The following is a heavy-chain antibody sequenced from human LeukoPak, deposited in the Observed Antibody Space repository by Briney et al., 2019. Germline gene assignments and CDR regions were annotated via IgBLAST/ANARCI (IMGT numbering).Heavy chain of an antibody. V-gene: IGHV4-39*06. J-gene: IGHJ5*02. CDR2: IYYSGST. Sequence: SETLSLTCTVSGGSISSSTYYWGWIRQPPGKGLEWIGSIYYSGSTYYSPSLKSRVTISVDTSKNQFTLKLSSVTAADTAVYYCARGRGEGRGISMVRGVRAPSYNWFDPWGHGTLVTVSS. CDR3: ARGRGEGRGISMVRGVRAPSYNWFDP. D-gene: IGHD3-10*01. CDR1: GGSISSSTYY.